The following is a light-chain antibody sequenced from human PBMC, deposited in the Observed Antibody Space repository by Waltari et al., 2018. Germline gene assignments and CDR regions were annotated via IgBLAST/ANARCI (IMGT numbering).Light chain of an antibody. CDR2: VNSDGSH. CDR1: RGHSSNV. J-gene: IGLJ3*02. CDR3: QTGGHGTWV. Sequence: QLVLTQSPSASASLGASVKLTCTLSRGHSSNVLAWLQQQPKKGPRYLMKVNSDGSHNKGDEIPARFSGSSSGAERYLTISSLQSEDEADYYCQTGGHGTWVFGGGTKLTVL. V-gene: IGLV4-69*01.